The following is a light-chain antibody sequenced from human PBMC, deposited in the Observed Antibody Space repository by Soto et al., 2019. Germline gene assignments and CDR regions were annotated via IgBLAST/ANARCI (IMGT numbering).Light chain of an antibody. CDR2: DVN. J-gene: IGLJ1*01. V-gene: IGLV2-11*01. CDR1: SSDVGGYNY. Sequence: QSVLTQPRSVSGSPGQSVTISCTGTSSDVGGYNYVSWYQHHPGKAPKLMIYDVNKRPSGVPDRFSGSKSGNTASLTISGLQAEDEADYYCCSYAAPNVFGPGTKVTDL. CDR3: CSYAAPNV.